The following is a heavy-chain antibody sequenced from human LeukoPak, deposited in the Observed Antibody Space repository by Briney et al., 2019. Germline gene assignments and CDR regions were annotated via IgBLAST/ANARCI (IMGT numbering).Heavy chain of an antibody. CDR1: GGSISSYY. CDR3: ARVNYYDSSGYYHDAFDI. D-gene: IGHD3-22*01. CDR2: IYTSGST. V-gene: IGHV4-4*07. J-gene: IGHJ3*02. Sequence: SETLSLTCTVSGGSISSYYWSWIRQPAGKGLEWIGRIYTSGSTNYNPSLKSRVTMSVDTSKNQFSLKLSSVTAADTAVYYCARVNYYDSSGYYHDAFDIWGQGTMVTVSS.